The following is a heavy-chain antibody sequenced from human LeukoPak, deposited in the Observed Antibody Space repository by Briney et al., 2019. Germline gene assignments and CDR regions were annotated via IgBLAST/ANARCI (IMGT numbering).Heavy chain of an antibody. V-gene: IGHV1-24*01. CDR1: GYTLTELS. D-gene: IGHD6-19*01. Sequence: ASVKVSCKVSGYTLTELSMHWVRQAPGKGLEWMGGFDPEDGETIYAQKFQGRVTMTEDTSTDTAYMELSSLRSEDTAVYYCARVYSSGWQYNWFDPWGQGTLVTVSS. J-gene: IGHJ5*02. CDR3: ARVYSSGWQYNWFDP. CDR2: FDPEDGET.